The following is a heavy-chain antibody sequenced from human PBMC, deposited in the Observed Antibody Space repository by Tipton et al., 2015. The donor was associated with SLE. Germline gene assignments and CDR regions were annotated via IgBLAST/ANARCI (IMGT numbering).Heavy chain of an antibody. V-gene: IGHV4-59*12. Sequence: TLSLTCTVSGGSLSGYYWSWIRQPPGKGLEWIGEIYYTGYTTYNPSLKSRVIMSVDTSKNQFCLKLSSVTAADTAVYYCARLGIATTGTNKYFQHWGQGTLVTVSS. CDR3: ARLGIATTGTNKYFQH. CDR1: GGSLSGYY. CDR2: IYYTGYT. D-gene: IGHD6-13*01. J-gene: IGHJ1*01.